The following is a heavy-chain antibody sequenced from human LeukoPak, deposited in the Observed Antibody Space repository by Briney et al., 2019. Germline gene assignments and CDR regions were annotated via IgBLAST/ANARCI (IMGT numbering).Heavy chain of an antibody. CDR2: ISYDGSNK. D-gene: IGHD4-17*01. J-gene: IGHJ4*02. V-gene: IGHV3-30-3*01. Sequence: GRSLRLSCAASGFTFSSYAMHWVRQAPGKGLEWVAVISYDGSNKYYADSVKGRFTISRDNSKNTLYLQMNSLRAEDTAVYYCARGGYGDYSLAYWGQGTLVTVSS. CDR3: ARGGYGDYSLAY. CDR1: GFTFSSYA.